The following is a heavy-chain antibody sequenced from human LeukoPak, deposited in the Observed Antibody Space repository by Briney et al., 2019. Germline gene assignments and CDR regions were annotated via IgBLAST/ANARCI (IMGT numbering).Heavy chain of an antibody. CDR2: ISSSSTSL. J-gene: IGHJ4*02. D-gene: IGHD3-10*01. CDR3: AKGLGSGVRGTFDY. CDR1: GFTFSYYT. V-gene: IGHV3-21*04. Sequence: GGSLRLSCAASGFTFSYYTMNWVRQTPGRGLEWVSSISSSSTSLYYADSVKGRFTISRDSSKNTLYLQMNSLRADDTAGYYCAKGLGSGVRGTFDYWGQGTLVPVSS.